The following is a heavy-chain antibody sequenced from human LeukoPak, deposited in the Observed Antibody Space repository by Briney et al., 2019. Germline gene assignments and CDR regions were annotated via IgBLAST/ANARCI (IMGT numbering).Heavy chain of an antibody. CDR2: MNPNSGNT. V-gene: IGHV1-8*02. D-gene: IGHD3-22*01. CDR3: ARWDYHDRSANDY. CDR1: GYTFTSYD. Sequence: VVSVKVSCKASGYTFTSYDINWVRQATGQGLEWMGWMNPNSGNTGYAQKFQGRVTMTRDTSTTTVHMELSSLRSEDTAVYYCARWDYHDRSANDYWGQGTQVTVSS. J-gene: IGHJ4*02.